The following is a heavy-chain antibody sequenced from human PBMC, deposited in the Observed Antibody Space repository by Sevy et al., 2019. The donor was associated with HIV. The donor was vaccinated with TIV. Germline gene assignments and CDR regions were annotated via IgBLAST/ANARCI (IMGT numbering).Heavy chain of an antibody. CDR2: ISGSGGST. D-gene: IGHD3-10*01. CDR3: AKGYGSGSPPDY. Sequence: GGSLRLSCAAPGFIFNSYAMSWVRQAPGKGLEWVSSISGSGGSTYYADSVKGRFTISRDNFRKMVDLQVNTLRAEDTAVYYCAKGYGSGSPPDYWGQGTLVTVSS. J-gene: IGHJ4*02. V-gene: IGHV3-23*01. CDR1: GFIFNSYA.